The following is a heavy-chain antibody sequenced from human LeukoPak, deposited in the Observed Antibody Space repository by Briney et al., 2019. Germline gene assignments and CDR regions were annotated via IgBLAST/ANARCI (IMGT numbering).Heavy chain of an antibody. CDR1: GFTFSDYY. D-gene: IGHD6-13*01. V-gene: IGHV3-11*01. Sequence: GGSLRLSCAASGFTFSDYYMSWIRQAPGKGLEWVSYISSSGSTIYYADSEKGRFTISRDNAKNSLYLQMNSLRAEDTAVYYCASPTIAAAGNNWFDPWGQGTLVTVSS. CDR3: ASPTIAAAGNNWFDP. J-gene: IGHJ5*02. CDR2: ISSSGSTI.